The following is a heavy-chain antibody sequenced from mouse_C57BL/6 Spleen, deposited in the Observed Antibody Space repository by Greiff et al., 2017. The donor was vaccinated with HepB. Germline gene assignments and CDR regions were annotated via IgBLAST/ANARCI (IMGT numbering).Heavy chain of an antibody. CDR2: IDPSDSYT. CDR3: ARSGGNRYFDV. D-gene: IGHD2-1*01. CDR1: GYTFTSYW. J-gene: IGHJ1*03. V-gene: IGHV1-69*01. Sequence: QVQLQQPGAELVMPGASVKLSCKASGYTFTSYWMHWVKQRPGQGLEWIGEIDPSDSYTNYNQKFKGKSTLPVDKSSSTAYMQLSSLTSEDSAVYYCARSGGNRYFDVWGTGTTVTVSS.